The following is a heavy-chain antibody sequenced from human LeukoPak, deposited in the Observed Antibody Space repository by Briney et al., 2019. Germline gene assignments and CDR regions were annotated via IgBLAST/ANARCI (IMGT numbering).Heavy chain of an antibody. V-gene: IGHV1-69*13. J-gene: IGHJ4*02. CDR2: IIPIFGTE. Sequence: VASVKVSCKASGGTFSSYAISWVRQAPGQGLEWMGGIIPIFGTENYAQKFQGRVTITADESTSTAYMELSSLRSEDTAVYYCARVGDTAMVTFDYWGQGTLVTVSS. CDR3: ARVGDTAMVTFDY. CDR1: GGTFSSYA. D-gene: IGHD5-18*01.